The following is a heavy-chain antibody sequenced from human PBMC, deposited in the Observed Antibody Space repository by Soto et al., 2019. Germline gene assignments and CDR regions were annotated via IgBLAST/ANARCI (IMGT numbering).Heavy chain of an antibody. CDR1: GFTFSTYG. CDR3: ARGPQTVITMVGGVIIPTYGMDV. Sequence: GGSLRLSCAASGFTFSTYGMHWVRQAPGKGLEWVAVIWYDGSNEYHADSVKGRFTISRDNSKNTLYLQMNSLRAEDTAVYYCARGPQTVITMVGGVIIPTYGMDVWGQRTTVTVSS. D-gene: IGHD3-10*01. V-gene: IGHV3-33*01. J-gene: IGHJ6*02. CDR2: IWYDGSNE.